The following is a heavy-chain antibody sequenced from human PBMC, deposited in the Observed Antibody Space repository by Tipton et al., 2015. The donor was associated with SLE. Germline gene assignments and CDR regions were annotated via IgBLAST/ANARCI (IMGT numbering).Heavy chain of an antibody. J-gene: IGHJ4*02. Sequence: RSLRLSCAASGFTFSSYGMHWVRQAPGKGLEWVAVISYDGSNKYYADSVKGRFTISRDNSKNTLYLQMNSLRAEDTAVYYCAKDRGQLVLSRLDYWGQGTLVTVSS. CDR2: ISYDGSNK. CDR1: GFTFSSYG. V-gene: IGHV3-30*18. D-gene: IGHD6-13*01. CDR3: AKDRGQLVLSRLDY.